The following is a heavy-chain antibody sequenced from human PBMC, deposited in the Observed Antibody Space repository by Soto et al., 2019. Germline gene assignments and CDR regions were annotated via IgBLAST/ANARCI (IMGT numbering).Heavy chain of an antibody. J-gene: IGHJ2*01. CDR3: ARDPGLPGRYWYFDL. CDR1: GYKFTDYY. Sequence: QVVLVQSGAEVKKPGDSVKVSCKSSGYKFTDYYIHWVRQAPGQGPEWMGWVNPKRGDAVYAQKFQGWVTMTRDTATTTAYLEVNRLKPDDTAVYFCARDPGLPGRYWYFDLWGRGTLVTFSS. V-gene: IGHV1-2*04. CDR2: VNPKRGDA. D-gene: IGHD3-9*01.